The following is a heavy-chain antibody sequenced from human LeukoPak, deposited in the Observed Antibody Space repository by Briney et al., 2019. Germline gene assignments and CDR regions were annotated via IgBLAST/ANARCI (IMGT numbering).Heavy chain of an antibody. CDR1: GGSISSGGYY. D-gene: IGHD3-22*01. J-gene: IGHJ4*02. V-gene: IGHV4-30-2*01. CDR3: AITYGDSSGYLDY. CDR2: IYHSGST. Sequence: NASETLSLTCTVSGGSISSGGYYWSWIRQPPGKGLEWIGYIYHSGSTYYNPSLKSRVTISVDRSKNQFSLKLSSVTAADTAVYYCAITYGDSSGYLDYWGQGTLVTVSS.